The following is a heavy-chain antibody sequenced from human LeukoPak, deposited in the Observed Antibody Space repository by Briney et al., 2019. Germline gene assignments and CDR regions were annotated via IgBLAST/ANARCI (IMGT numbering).Heavy chain of an antibody. Sequence: PSETLSLTCTVSGGSISGYYWSWIGQPAGEGLEWIGRIFTSGSTNYNPSLKSRLTISLDKSRNQFSLKLSSVTAADTAVYYCARERATVTTEVDSWGQGILVTVSS. J-gene: IGHJ4*02. V-gene: IGHV4-4*07. CDR1: GGSISGYY. CDR3: ARERATVTTEVDS. CDR2: IFTSGST. D-gene: IGHD4-17*01.